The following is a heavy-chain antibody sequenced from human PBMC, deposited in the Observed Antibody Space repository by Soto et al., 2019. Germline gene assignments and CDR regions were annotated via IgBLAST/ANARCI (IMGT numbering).Heavy chain of an antibody. V-gene: IGHV1-69*12. Sequence: QVQLVQSGAEVKKPGSSVKVSCKASGGTFSSYAISWVRQAPRQGLEWMGGIIPIFGTANYAQKFQGRVTITADESTSTDYMELSSLRSEDTAVYYCARDVYPPQGYYASGRNWFDPWGQGTLVTVSS. J-gene: IGHJ5*02. CDR3: ARDVYPPQGYYASGRNWFDP. CDR1: GGTFSSYA. CDR2: IIPIFGTA. D-gene: IGHD3-10*01.